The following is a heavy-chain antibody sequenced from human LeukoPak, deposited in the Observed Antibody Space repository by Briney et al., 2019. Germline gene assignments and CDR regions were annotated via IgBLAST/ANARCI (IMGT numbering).Heavy chain of an antibody. Sequence: SETLSLTCTVSGGSIGNYYWSWIRQPPGKGLEWIGYISYTGSSNYNPSLKSRVTISEDTSKNQFYLRLRFMTAADTAIYYCAAGGYYGSGAFHIWGLGTMVTVSS. J-gene: IGHJ3*02. D-gene: IGHD3-10*01. CDR2: ISYTGSS. V-gene: IGHV4-59*01. CDR3: AAGGYYGSGAFHI. CDR1: GGSIGNYY.